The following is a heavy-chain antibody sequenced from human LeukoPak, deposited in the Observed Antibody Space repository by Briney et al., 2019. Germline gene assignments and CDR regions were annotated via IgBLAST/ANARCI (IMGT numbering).Heavy chain of an antibody. CDR2: IYYSGST. CDR1: GGSISSNSYY. D-gene: IGHD1-26*01. V-gene: IGHV4-39*01. CDR3: ARLPNSGSYLGHLDI. Sequence: SETLSLTCTVSGGSISSNSYYWGWVCQPPGKGLDWIGSIYYSGSTYYNPSLKSRVTISVDTSKNQFSLKLSSVTAADTAMYYCARLPNSGSYLGHLDIWGQGTMVTVSS. J-gene: IGHJ3*02.